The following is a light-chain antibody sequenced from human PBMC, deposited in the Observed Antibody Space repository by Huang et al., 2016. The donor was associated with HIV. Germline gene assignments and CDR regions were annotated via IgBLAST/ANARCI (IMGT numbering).Light chain of an antibody. CDR1: ESVRSKN. CDR2: GAS. Sequence: EIVLTQSPGTLSLSPGERATLACRASESVRSKNFVAWYQNKVGQAPRLLIYGASNMATGIPDRVSGSGSGTDFTLTISRLEPEDFAVYYCQYYGNTYTFGQGTRLE. CDR3: QYYGNTYT. V-gene: IGKV3-20*01. J-gene: IGKJ2*01.